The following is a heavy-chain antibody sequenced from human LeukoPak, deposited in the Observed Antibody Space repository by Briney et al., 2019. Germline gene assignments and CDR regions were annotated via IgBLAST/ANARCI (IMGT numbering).Heavy chain of an antibody. CDR3: ARESGDCSSTSCSNWFDP. J-gene: IGHJ5*02. CDR1: GGSISSGGYS. CDR2: IYHSGST. Sequence: SETLSLTCAVSGGSISSGGYSWSWIRQPPGKGLEWTGYIYHSGSTYYNPSLKSRVTISVDRSKNQFSLKLSSVTAADTAVYYCARESGDCSSTSCSNWFDPWGQGTLVTVSS. V-gene: IGHV4-30-2*01. D-gene: IGHD2-2*01.